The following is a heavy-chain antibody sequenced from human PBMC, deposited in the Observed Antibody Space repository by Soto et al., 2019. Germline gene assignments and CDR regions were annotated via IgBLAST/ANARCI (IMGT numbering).Heavy chain of an antibody. J-gene: IGHJ4*02. D-gene: IGHD2-21*01. CDR2: IKSKTDGGTT. CDR1: GFTFSNAW. Sequence: GGSLRLSCAASGFTFSNAWMSWVRQAPGKGLEWVGRIKSKTDGGTTDYAAPVKGRFTISRDDSKNTLYLQMNSLKTEDTAVYYCTTDIWPVGPTVIYWGQGTLVTVSS. V-gene: IGHV3-15*01. CDR3: TTDIWPVGPTVIY.